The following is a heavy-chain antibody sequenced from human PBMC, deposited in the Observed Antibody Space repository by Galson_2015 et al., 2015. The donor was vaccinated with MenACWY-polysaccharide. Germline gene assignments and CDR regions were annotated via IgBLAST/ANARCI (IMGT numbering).Heavy chain of an antibody. CDR2: IIPMVNMA. J-gene: IGHJ5*02. Sequence: SVKVSCKASGGTFSTYAIAWVRQAPGQGLEWMGRIIPMVNMAKYGQQFQDRVTITADTSTSTAYTELKSLRYEDTAVYYCARVDCDNGNYCWFDPWGQGTLVTVSS. V-gene: IGHV1-69*04. CDR3: ARVDCDNGNYCWFDP. CDR1: GGTFSTYA. D-gene: IGHD3-22*01.